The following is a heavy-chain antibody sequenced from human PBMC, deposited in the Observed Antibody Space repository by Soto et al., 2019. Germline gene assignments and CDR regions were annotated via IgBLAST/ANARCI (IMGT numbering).Heavy chain of an antibody. D-gene: IGHD6-6*01. CDR2: INPSGGST. CDR3: ARGGSSSFSWFYH. V-gene: IGHV1-46*01. Sequence: GASVKVSCKAAGYTFTSYSMHWVRQAPGQGLEWMGVINPSGGSTTYAQKFQGRVTMTRDTSTSTVYMDLNSLRPEDTAVYFCARGGSSSFSWFYHWGQGSLVTVSS. J-gene: IGHJ5*02. CDR1: GYTFTSYS.